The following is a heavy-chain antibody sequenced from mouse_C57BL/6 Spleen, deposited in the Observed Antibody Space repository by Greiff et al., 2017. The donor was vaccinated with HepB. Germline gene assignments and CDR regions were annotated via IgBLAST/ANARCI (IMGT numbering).Heavy chain of an antibody. Sequence: QVQLQQPGAELVKPGASVKMSCKASGYTFTSYWITWVKQRPGQGLEWIGDIYPGSGSTNYNEKFKSKATLTVDTSSSTAYMQLSSLTSEDSAVYYSARSMGIYDGYYAYYFDYWGQGTTLTVSS. CDR3: ARSMGIYDGYYAYYFDY. D-gene: IGHD2-3*01. CDR1: GYTFTSYW. CDR2: IYPGSGST. J-gene: IGHJ2*01. V-gene: IGHV1-55*01.